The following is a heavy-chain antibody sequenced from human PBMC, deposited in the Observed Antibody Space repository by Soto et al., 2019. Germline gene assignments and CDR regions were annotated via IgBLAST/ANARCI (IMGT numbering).Heavy chain of an antibody. CDR1: GFTVSSNY. V-gene: IGHV3-53*01. CDR2: IYSGGST. D-gene: IGHD3-3*01. Sequence: EVQLVESGGGLIQPGGSLRLSCAASGFTVSSNYMSWVRQAPGKGLEGVAVIYSGGSTYYADSVKGRFTISRDNSKNTLYLQMNSLRAEDTAVYYCARVGGITIFGVVIGNAFDIWGQGTMVTVSS. CDR3: ARVGGITIFGVVIGNAFDI. J-gene: IGHJ3*02.